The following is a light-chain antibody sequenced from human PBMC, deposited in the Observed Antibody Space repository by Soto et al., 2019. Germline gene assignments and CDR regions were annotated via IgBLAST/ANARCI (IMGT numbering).Light chain of an antibody. V-gene: IGLV2-14*01. CDR1: SGDIGSYNR. J-gene: IGLJ1*01. Sequence: QSALTQPASVPGSPGQSITTSCTGTSGDIGSYNRVSWYQQHPGKAPKLIIYEVTDRPSGVSNRFSGSKSGNTASLTISGLQAEDEAEYYCSSYTNINTRACVFGTGTKVTVL. CDR2: EVT. CDR3: SSYTNINTRACV.